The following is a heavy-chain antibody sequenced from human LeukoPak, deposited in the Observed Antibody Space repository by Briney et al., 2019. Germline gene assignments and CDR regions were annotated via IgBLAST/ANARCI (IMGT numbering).Heavy chain of an antibody. Sequence: ASVKVSCKASGYPFTNYDINWVRQASGQGLEWMAWMNPNNGNTGNAQKFQGRVTLTRITSISTAYMELSGLRSEDTAVYYCAVGVLSGGHEWAFYIWGQGTMVTVSS. CDR2: MNPNNGNT. CDR3: AVGVLSGGHEWAFYI. V-gene: IGHV1-8*01. D-gene: IGHD5-12*01. J-gene: IGHJ3*02. CDR1: GYPFTNYD.